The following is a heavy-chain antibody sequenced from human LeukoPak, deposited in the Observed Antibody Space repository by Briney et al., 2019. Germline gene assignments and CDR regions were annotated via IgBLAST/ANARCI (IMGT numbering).Heavy chain of an antibody. J-gene: IGHJ3*02. D-gene: IGHD6-19*01. Sequence: GGSLRLSCAASGFTFSSYGMHWVRQAPGKGLEWVAVISYDGSNKYYADSVKGRFTISRDNSKNTLYLQMNSLRAEDTAVYYCAKGNSDSSGFDAFDIWGQGTMVTVSS. CDR2: ISYDGSNK. CDR3: AKGNSDSSGFDAFDI. V-gene: IGHV3-30*18. CDR1: GFTFSSYG.